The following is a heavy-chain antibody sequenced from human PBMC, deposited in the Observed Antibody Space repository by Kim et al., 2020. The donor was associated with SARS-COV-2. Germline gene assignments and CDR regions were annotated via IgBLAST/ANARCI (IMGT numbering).Heavy chain of an antibody. CDR3: ARDLYGDGVDY. CDR2: A. J-gene: IGHJ4*02. V-gene: IGHV1-69*04. Sequence: ANYEQKYQGRVPMTAEKSASTAYMELSSLRSEDTAVYYCARDLYGDGVDYWGQGTLVTVSS. D-gene: IGHD4-17*01.